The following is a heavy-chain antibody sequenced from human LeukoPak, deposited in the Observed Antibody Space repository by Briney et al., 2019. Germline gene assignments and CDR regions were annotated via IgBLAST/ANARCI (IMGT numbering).Heavy chain of an antibody. CDR3: ARDRDGGNSAFDI. D-gene: IGHD4-23*01. CDR2: ISYSGST. CDR1: GGSVSSGIYY. J-gene: IGHJ3*02. Sequence: SETLSLTCTVSGGSVSSGIYYWSWIRQPPGKGLEWIGYISYSGSTNYNPSLESRVTISVDTSKNQFSLRLSSVTAADTAVYYCARDRDGGNSAFDIWGQGTMVTVSS. V-gene: IGHV4-61*01.